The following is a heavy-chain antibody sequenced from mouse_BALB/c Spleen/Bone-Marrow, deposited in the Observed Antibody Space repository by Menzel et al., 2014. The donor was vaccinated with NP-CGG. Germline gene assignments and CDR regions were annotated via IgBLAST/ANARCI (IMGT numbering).Heavy chain of an antibody. J-gene: IGHJ2*01. CDR3: ARSRGNFEDFDY. CDR2: ISSGSSTV. D-gene: IGHD2-1*01. Sequence: EVKVVESGGGLVQPGGSRKLSCAASGFTFSSFGMHRVRQAPEKGLEWVAYISSGSSTVFYADTVKGRFTVSRDNPKNTLFLQMSSLRSEDTAMYYCARSRGNFEDFDYWGQGTTLTVSS. V-gene: IGHV5-17*02. CDR1: GFTFSSFG.